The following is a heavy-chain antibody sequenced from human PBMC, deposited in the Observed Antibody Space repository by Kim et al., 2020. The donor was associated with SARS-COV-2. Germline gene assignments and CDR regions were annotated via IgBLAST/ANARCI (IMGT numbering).Heavy chain of an antibody. CDR1: GFTFSDSN. CDR3: TRHGGWNGADWFAP. V-gene: IGHV3-73*01. Sequence: GGSLRLSCAASGFTFSDSNIHWVRQASGKGLEWVGRVRNKRNSYATAYGVSVKDRFTISRDDSKNTAYLQMNSLKTEDTAVYYCTRHGGWNGADWFAPWGQGTLVTVSS. D-gene: IGHD1-1*01. J-gene: IGHJ5*02. CDR2: VRNKRNSYAT.